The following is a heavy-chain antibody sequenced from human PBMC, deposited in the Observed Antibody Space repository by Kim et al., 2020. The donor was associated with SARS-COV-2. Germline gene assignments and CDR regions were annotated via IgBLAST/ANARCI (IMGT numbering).Heavy chain of an antibody. J-gene: IGHJ6*02. CDR3: ARHPVTFGDYHRSYYGMDV. D-gene: IGHD4-17*01. V-gene: IGHV4-59*08. Sequence: SRVTISVDTSKNQFSLKLSSVTAADTAVYYCARHPVTFGDYHRSYYGMDVWGQGTTVTVSS.